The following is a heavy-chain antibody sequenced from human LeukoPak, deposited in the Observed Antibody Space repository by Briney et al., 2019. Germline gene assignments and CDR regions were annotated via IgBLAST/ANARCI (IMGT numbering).Heavy chain of an antibody. J-gene: IGHJ6*02. D-gene: IGHD2-15*01. CDR3: VRLGYCSGGRCFGMDV. Sequence: GGSLRLSCAGSGFTFSSYWVHWVRQAPGKGLVWVSHINTDASRTDYADSVKGRFTISRDNAKNTVYLQMNSLRAEDTALYYCVRLGYCSGGRCFGMDVWGQGTTVTVSS. CDR1: GFTFSSYW. CDR2: INTDASRT. V-gene: IGHV3-74*01.